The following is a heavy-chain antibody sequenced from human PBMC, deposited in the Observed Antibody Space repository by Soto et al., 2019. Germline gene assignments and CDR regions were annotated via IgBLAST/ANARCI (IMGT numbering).Heavy chain of an antibody. J-gene: IGHJ6*02. CDR2: TFYTGST. D-gene: IGHD3-16*01. CDR3: ATALGGAVMDV. Sequence: QVLVQESGPGLVRPSETLSLTCNISGVSTGINYCTWVRQSPGRGLEWIASTFYTGSTTYNPALKSRVSISVDTPKKLYTLKLTSVTAADTAIYYGATALGGAVMDVWGRGTTVTVSS. CDR1: GVSTGINY. V-gene: IGHV4-59*01.